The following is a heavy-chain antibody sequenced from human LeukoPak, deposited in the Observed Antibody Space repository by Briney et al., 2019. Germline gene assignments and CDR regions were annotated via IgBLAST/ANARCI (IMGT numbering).Heavy chain of an antibody. V-gene: IGHV4-59*08. CDR2: VSYSGNT. D-gene: IGHD2/OR15-2a*01. CDR1: GGPIGTSY. Sequence: PSETLSLTCTVSGGPIGTSYWSWIRQPPGKGLEWIGYVSYSGNTNYNPSLKSRVTVSVDSSKNQFSLKLSSVTAADTDVYYCARQLYKSMSPFDYWGQGTLVTVSS. CDR3: ARQLYKSMSPFDY. J-gene: IGHJ4*02.